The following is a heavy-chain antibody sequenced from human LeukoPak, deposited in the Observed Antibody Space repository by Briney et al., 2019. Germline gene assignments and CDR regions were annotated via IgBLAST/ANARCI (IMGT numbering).Heavy chain of an antibody. Sequence: GGSLRLSCAASGFTFSSYWMHWVRQAPGKGLVWVSRIKTDGSRTSYADSVKGRFTISRDNAKNTLYLQMNSLRAEDTAVYYCAREGSAAGIDDAFDIWGQGTMVTVSS. J-gene: IGHJ3*02. CDR2: IKTDGSRT. D-gene: IGHD6-13*01. V-gene: IGHV3-74*01. CDR3: AREGSAAGIDDAFDI. CDR1: GFTFSSYW.